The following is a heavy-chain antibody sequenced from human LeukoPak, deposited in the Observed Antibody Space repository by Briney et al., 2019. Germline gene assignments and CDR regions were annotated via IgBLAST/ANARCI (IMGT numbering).Heavy chain of an antibody. V-gene: IGHV3-23*01. J-gene: IGHJ6*02. Sequence: GGSLRLSCAASGFTFSTYAMTWVRQAPGKGLEWVSLISDSGANKHYADSVKGRFTISRDNSKNTVSLQMNSLRAEDTAVYYCEKDVRVGGGGMDVWGQGTPVTVSS. CDR3: EKDVRVGGGGMDV. CDR1: GFTFSTYA. CDR2: ISDSGANK. D-gene: IGHD1-26*01.